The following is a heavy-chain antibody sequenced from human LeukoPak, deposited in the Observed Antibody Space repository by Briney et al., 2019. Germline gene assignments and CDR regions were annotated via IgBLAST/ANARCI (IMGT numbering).Heavy chain of an antibody. J-gene: IGHJ5*02. D-gene: IGHD2-8*01. Sequence: SETLSLTCTVSGGSISSYYWSWIRQPPGKGLEWIGYIYYSGSTNYNPSLKSRVTISVDTSKNQFSLKLSSVTAADTAVYYCARVPYCTNGVCYMGGHFDPWGQGTLVTVSS. CDR1: GGSISSYY. CDR2: IYYSGST. V-gene: IGHV4-59*01. CDR3: ARVPYCTNGVCYMGGHFDP.